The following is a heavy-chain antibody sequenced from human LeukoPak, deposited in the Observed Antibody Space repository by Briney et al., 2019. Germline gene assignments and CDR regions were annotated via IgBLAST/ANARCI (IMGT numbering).Heavy chain of an antibody. D-gene: IGHD2-21*01. CDR2: IYYSGST. V-gene: IGHV4-39*01. J-gene: IGHJ3*02. CDR3: ASPSPLAYCGGDCNDAFDI. CDR1: GGSISSSSYY. Sequence: SQTLSLTCTVSGGSISSSSYYWGWIRQPPGKGLEWIGSIYYSGSTYYNPSLKSRVTISVDTSKNQFSLKLSSVTAADTAVYYCASPSPLAYCGGDCNDAFDIWGQGTMVTVSS.